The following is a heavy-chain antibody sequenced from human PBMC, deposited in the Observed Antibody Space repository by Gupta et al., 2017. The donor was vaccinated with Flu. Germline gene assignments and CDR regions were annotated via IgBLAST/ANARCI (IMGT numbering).Heavy chain of an antibody. CDR2: TNPVDSDT. CDR1: GYSFTNYW. V-gene: IGHV5-51*03. D-gene: IGHD1-1*01. Sequence: EVQLVQSGAELKKPGESLRISCEASGYSFTNYWIGWVRQMPGKGLEWMGITNPVDSDTRYSPSFQGQVTISADKSINTAYLQWSNLKASDTAMYYCAKPRQQWVPDYWGQGTLVTVSS. CDR3: AKPRQQWVPDY. J-gene: IGHJ4*02.